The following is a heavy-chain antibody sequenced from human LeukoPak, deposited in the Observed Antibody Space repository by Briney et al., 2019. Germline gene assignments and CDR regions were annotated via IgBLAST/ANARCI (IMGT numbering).Heavy chain of an antibody. V-gene: IGHV4-59*01. J-gene: IGHJ6*03. CDR3: ARQIRNYYYYYMDV. CDR1: GGSISSYY. Sequence: SETLSLTCTVSGGSISSYYWSWIRQPPGKGLEWIGYIYYSGSTNYNPSLKSRVTISVDTSKNQFSLKLSSVTAADTAVYYCARQIRNYYYYYMDVWGKGTTVTVSS. D-gene: IGHD3-3*02. CDR2: IYYSGST.